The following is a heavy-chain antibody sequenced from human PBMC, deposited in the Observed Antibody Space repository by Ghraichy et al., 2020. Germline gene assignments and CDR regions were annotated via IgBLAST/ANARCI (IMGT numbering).Heavy chain of an antibody. V-gene: IGHV3-74*01. D-gene: IGHD6-19*01. CDR1: GFTFSSYW. J-gene: IGHJ3*02. CDR3: ARGLFVPKGAHKYSSGWPQRDDAFDI. Sequence: GGSLRLSCAASGFTFSSYWMHWVRQAPGKGLVWVSRINSDGSSTSYADSVKGRFTISRDNAKNTLYLQMNSLRAEDTAVYYCARGLFVPKGAHKYSSGWPQRDDAFDIWGQGTMVTVSS. CDR2: INSDGSST.